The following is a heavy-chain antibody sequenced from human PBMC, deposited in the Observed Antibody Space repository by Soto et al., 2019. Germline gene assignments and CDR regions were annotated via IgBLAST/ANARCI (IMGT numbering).Heavy chain of an antibody. Sequence: PSETLSLTCTVSGGSISSSSYYWGWIRQPPGKGLEWIGSIYYSGSTYYNPSLKSRVTISVDTSKNQFSLKLSSVTAADTAVYYCARADYDILTGYSYGAFDIWGQGTMVTVSS. V-gene: IGHV4-39*01. CDR3: ARADYDILTGYSYGAFDI. J-gene: IGHJ3*02. CDR2: IYYSGST. CDR1: GGSISSSSYY. D-gene: IGHD3-9*01.